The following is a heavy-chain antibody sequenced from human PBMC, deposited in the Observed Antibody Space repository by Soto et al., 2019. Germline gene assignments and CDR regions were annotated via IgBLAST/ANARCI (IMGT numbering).Heavy chain of an antibody. CDR3: ARGACLYWYFDL. Sequence: QVQLVQSGAEVKKPGASVKVSCKASGYTFTSYAMHWVRQAPGQRLEWMGWINAGNGNTKYSQKFQGRVTITRDTSARTAYMELSSLRSEDTAVYYCARGACLYWYFDLWGRGTLVTVSS. CDR1: GYTFTSYA. J-gene: IGHJ2*01. V-gene: IGHV1-3*01. CDR2: INAGNGNT.